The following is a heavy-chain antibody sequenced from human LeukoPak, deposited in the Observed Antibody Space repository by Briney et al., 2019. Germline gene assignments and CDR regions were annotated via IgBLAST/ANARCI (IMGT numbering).Heavy chain of an antibody. V-gene: IGHV3-21*01. CDR2: ISSSSSYI. J-gene: IGHJ6*03. Sequence: NPGGSLRLSCAASGFTFSSYNMNWVRQAPGKGLEWVSSISSSSSYIYYADSVQGRFTISRDNAKNSLYLQMNSLRAEDTAVYYCARVIVFRGYMDVWGKGTTVTVSS. CDR1: GFTFSSYN. D-gene: IGHD1-26*01. CDR3: ARVIVFRGYMDV.